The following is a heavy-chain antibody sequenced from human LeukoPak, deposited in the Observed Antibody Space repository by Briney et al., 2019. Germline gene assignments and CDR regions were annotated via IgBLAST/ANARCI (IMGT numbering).Heavy chain of an antibody. CDR3: AAVGEWLSNAFNT. Sequence: PGGSLRLSRAASGFTFSIAWMSWVRQAPGKGLEWVGRIKSRGDGETRDYAAPVEDRFIISRDDSKNTLYLQMNSLRTEDTAIYYCAAVGEWLSNAFNTWGQGTLVTVSA. V-gene: IGHV3-15*01. D-gene: IGHD3-3*01. CDR2: IKSRGDGETR. J-gene: IGHJ3*02. CDR1: GFTFSIAW.